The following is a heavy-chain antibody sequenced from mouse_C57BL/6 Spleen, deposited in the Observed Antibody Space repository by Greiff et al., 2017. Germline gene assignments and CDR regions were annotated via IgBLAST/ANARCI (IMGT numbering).Heavy chain of an antibody. CDR1: GYSITSGYY. D-gene: IGHD1-1*01. CDR2: ISYDGSN. CDR3: ARYYGFAY. V-gene: IGHV3-6*01. Sequence: EVKLMESGPGLVKPSQSLSLTCSVTGYSITSGYYWNWIRQFPGNKLEWMGYISYDGSNNYNPSLKNRISITRDTSKNQFFLKLNSVTTEDTATYYCARYYGFAYWGQGTLVTVSA. J-gene: IGHJ3*01.